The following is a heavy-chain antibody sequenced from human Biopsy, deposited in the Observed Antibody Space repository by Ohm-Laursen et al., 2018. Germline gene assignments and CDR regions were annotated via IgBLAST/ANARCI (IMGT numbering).Heavy chain of an antibody. CDR3: TRATNSTGWPYYYFYGMDI. V-gene: IGHV4-59*01. Sequence: GTLSLTCTVSGGSISSGCWSWIRQTPGKGMEGIGYVYYSGTTTSNPSLRSRVTISVDTSMNQISLRLQSVTAADTAIYYCTRATNSTGWPYYYFYGMDIWGQGTTVTVSS. D-gene: IGHD2/OR15-2a*01. CDR2: VYYSGTT. CDR1: GGSISSGC. J-gene: IGHJ6*02.